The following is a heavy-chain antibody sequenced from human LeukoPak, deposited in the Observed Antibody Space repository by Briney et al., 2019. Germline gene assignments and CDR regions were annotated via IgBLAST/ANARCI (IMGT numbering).Heavy chain of an antibody. CDR1: GGSISSYY. J-gene: IGHJ4*02. CDR2: IYYSGST. V-gene: IGHV4-59*08. D-gene: IGHD3-22*01. Sequence: TSETLSLTCTVSGGSISSYYWSWIRQPPGRGLEWIGYIYYSGSTNYNPSLKSRVTISVDTSKNQFSLKLSSVTAADTAVYYCARLNPYYYDSSGPFDYWGQGTLVTVSS. CDR3: ARLNPYYYDSSGPFDY.